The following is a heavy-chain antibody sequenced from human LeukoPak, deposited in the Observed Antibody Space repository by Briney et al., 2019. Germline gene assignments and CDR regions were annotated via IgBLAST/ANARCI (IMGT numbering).Heavy chain of an antibody. V-gene: IGHV3-7*01. D-gene: IGHD3-10*01. Sequence: GGSLRLSCAASGFTFSSYWMSWVRQAPGKGLEWVANIKQDGSEKYYVDSVKGRFTISRDNAKNSLYLQMNSLRAEDTAVYYCARVPMVRGVPDAFDIWGQGTMDTVSS. CDR1: GFTFSSYW. J-gene: IGHJ3*02. CDR2: IKQDGSEK. CDR3: ARVPMVRGVPDAFDI.